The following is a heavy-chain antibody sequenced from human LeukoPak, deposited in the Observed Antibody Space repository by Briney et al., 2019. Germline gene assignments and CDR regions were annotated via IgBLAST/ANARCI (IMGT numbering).Heavy chain of an antibody. CDR2: IWYDGSNK. CDR3: AREQHYYDSSGYVDAFDI. J-gene: IGHJ3*02. V-gene: IGHV3-33*01. CDR1: GSTFSSYG. Sequence: GGSLRLSCAASGSTFSSYGMHWVRQAPGKGLEWVAVIWYDGSNKYYADSVKGRFAISRDNSKNTLYLQMNSLRAEDTAVYYCAREQHYYDSSGYVDAFDIWGQGTMVTVSS. D-gene: IGHD3-22*01.